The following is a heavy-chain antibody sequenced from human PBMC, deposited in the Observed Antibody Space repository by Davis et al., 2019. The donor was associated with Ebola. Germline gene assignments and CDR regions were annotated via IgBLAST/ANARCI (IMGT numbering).Heavy chain of an antibody. CDR1: GFTFSSYG. V-gene: IGHV3-30*03. CDR3: ARAHCSGGRCYSALDY. J-gene: IGHJ4*02. Sequence: GESLKISCAASGFTFSSYGMHWVRQAPGKGLEWVAVISYDGSNKYYADSVKGRFTISRDNSKNTLYLQMNSLRAEDTAVYYCARAHCSGGRCYSALDYWGQGTLVTVSS. D-gene: IGHD2-15*01. CDR2: ISYDGSNK.